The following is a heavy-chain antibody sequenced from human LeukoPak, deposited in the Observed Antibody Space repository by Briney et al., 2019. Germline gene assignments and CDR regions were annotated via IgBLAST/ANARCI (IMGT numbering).Heavy chain of an antibody. CDR1: GYTFTGYY. CDR2: INPNSGGT. J-gene: IGHJ6*03. CDR3: ARDILTGYYHYYYYMDV. Sequence: ASVKVSCKASGYTFTGYYMHWVRQAPGQGLEWMGWINPNSGGTNYAQKFQGRVTMTTDTSTSTAYMELRSLRSDDTAVYYCARDILTGYYHYYYYMDVWGKGTTVTISS. D-gene: IGHD3-9*01. V-gene: IGHV1-2*02.